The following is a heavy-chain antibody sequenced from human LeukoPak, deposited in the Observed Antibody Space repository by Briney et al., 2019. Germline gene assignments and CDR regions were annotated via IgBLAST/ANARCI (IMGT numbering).Heavy chain of an antibody. J-gene: IGHJ4*02. CDR1: GFTFSSYE. Sequence: PGGSLRLSWGASGFTFSSYEMNWVRQAPGKGLEWVSYISSSGRTKFYADSVKGRFTSSRDNAKNSLYLQMNSLRAEDTAVYYCARRYCSSTSCTNDYWVQGTLVTVSS. CDR3: ARRYCSSTSCTNDY. V-gene: IGHV3-48*03. CDR2: ISSSGRTK. D-gene: IGHD2-2*01.